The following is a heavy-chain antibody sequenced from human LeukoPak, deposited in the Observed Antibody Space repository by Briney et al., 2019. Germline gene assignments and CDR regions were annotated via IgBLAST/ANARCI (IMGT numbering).Heavy chain of an antibody. Sequence: ASVKVSCKASGYTFTSYAMNWVRQAPGQGLEWMRWINTNTGNPTYAQGFTGRFVFSLDTSVSTAYLQISSLKAEDTAVYYCVGIAAAGYNWFDPWSQGTLVTVSS. CDR2: INTNTGNP. CDR3: VGIAAAGYNWFDP. CDR1: GYTFTSYA. J-gene: IGHJ5*02. D-gene: IGHD6-13*01. V-gene: IGHV7-4-1*02.